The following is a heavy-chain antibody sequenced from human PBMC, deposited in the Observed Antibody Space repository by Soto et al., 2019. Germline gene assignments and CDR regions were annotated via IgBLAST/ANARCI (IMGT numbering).Heavy chain of an antibody. V-gene: IGHV4-39*01. J-gene: IGHJ5*02. CDR3: SRLSDYYGSGSYYPGWFDP. D-gene: IGHD3-10*01. Sequence: PSEPLSLTCTVSGGSISSSSYYWGWIRQPPGKRLEWIGSIYYSGSTYYNPSLKNRVTISVDTSKNQFSLKLSSVTAADTAVYYCSRLSDYYGSGSYYPGWFDPWGQGTLVTVSS. CDR1: GGSISSSSYY. CDR2: IYYSGST.